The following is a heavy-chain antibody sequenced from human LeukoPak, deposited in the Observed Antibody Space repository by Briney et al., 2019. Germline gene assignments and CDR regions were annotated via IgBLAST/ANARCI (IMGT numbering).Heavy chain of an antibody. J-gene: IGHJ4*02. Sequence: GSLRLSCAASGFTFSRFWMSWVRQTPGKGLEWVANIKQDGSEDYYVDSVKGRFTISRDNAKNSLYLQMNSPRAEDTAVYYCARGSDTVTTKGYFDHWGQGTLVTVSS. V-gene: IGHV3-7*01. CDR1: GFTFSRFW. D-gene: IGHD4-17*01. CDR3: ARGSDTVTTKGYFDH. CDR2: IKQDGSED.